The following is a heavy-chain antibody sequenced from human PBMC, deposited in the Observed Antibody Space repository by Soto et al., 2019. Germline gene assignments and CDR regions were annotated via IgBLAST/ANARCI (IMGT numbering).Heavy chain of an antibody. Sequence: QSGGSLRLSCAASGFTFSTYVMHWVRQAPGKGLEWVALISEDGGKKYYADSVKGRFTISRDNSKDLLYLQMNSLRAEDTAVYYCAKPLGSGYADAFKMWGRGTMVTVSS. CDR1: GFTFSTYV. V-gene: IGHV3-30*18. J-gene: IGHJ3*02. CDR3: AKPLGSGYADAFKM. D-gene: IGHD3-3*01. CDR2: ISEDGGKK.